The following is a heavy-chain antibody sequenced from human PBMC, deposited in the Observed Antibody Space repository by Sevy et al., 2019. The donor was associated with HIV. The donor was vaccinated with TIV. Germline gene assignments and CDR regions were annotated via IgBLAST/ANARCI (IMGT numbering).Heavy chain of an antibody. CDR2: IWFDGSQI. Sequence: GGSLRLSCAASGFSFSNYGMHWVRQAPGKGLEWVAVIWFDGSQIKYADSVKGRFVISRDNLRDTLYLQMNNLTVEDTAEYYCSSPAVANGMDVWGQGTPVTVSS. J-gene: IGHJ6*02. D-gene: IGHD5-12*01. V-gene: IGHV3-33*01. CDR3: SSPAVANGMDV. CDR1: GFSFSNYG.